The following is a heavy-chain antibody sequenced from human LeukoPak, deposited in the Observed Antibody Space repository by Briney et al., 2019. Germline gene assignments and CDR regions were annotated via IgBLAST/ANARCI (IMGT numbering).Heavy chain of an antibody. V-gene: IGHV3-48*01. D-gene: IGHD3-10*01. CDR2: IGSSSSTI. CDR3: ARDRITMVRTDV. Sequence: PGGSLRLSCAASGFTFSSYSMNWVRQAPGKGLEWVSYIGSSSSTIYYADSVKGRFTISRDNAKNSRYLQMNSLRAEDTAVYYCARDRITMVRTDVWGKGTTVTVSS. J-gene: IGHJ6*04. CDR1: GFTFSSYS.